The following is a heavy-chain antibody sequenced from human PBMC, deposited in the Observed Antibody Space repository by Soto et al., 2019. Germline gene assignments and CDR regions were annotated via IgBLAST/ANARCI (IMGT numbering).Heavy chain of an antibody. CDR2: FDPEDGET. Sequence: ASVKVSCKVSGYTLTELSMHWVRQAPGKGLEWMGGFDPEDGETIYAQKFKGRVTMTEDTSTDTAYMELSSLRSEDTAVYYCATSGQLVRTKTFDYWGQGTLVTVSS. V-gene: IGHV1-24*01. D-gene: IGHD6-6*01. J-gene: IGHJ4*02. CDR3: ATSGQLVRTKTFDY. CDR1: GYTLTELS.